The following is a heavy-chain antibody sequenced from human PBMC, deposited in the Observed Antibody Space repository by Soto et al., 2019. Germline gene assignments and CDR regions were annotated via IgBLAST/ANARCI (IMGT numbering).Heavy chain of an antibody. CDR3: AVGYATNYYYYGMDV. V-gene: IGHV4-59*01. J-gene: IGHJ6*02. CDR2: IYYSGST. CDR1: GGSISSYY. D-gene: IGHD5-12*01. Sequence: SETLSLTCTVSGGSISSYYWSWIRQPPGKGLEWIGYIYYSGSTNYNPSLKSRVTISVDTSKNQFSLKLSSVTAADTAVYYCAVGYATNYYYYGMDVWGQGTTVTVSS.